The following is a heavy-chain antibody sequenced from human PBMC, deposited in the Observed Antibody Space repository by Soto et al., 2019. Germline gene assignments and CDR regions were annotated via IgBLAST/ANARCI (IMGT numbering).Heavy chain of an antibody. V-gene: IGHV3-30-3*01. D-gene: IGHD1-20*01. CDR1: GFTFSSYA. CDR3: ARDNIITASPSIVGYYGMDV. J-gene: IGHJ6*02. Sequence: PGGSLRLSCAASGFTFSSYAMRWVRQPPGKGLEWVAVISYEGSNKYYADSVKGRFTISRDNSKNTLYLQMNSLSAEDTAVYYCARDNIITASPSIVGYYGMDVWGQGTTVTVSS. CDR2: ISYEGSNK.